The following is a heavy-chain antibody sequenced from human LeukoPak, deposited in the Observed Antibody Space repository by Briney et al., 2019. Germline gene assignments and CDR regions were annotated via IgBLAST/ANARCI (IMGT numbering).Heavy chain of an antibody. D-gene: IGHD3-16*01. CDR1: GFTFSSYG. CDR3: AKDPARDWFGDYYYYMDV. CDR2: ISGSGGST. Sequence: PGGSLRLSCAASGFTFSSYGMSWVRQAPGKGLEWVSAISGSGGSTYYADSVKGRFTISRDNSKNTLYLQMNSLRAEDTAVYYCAKDPARDWFGDYYYYMDVWGKGTTVTISS. V-gene: IGHV3-23*01. J-gene: IGHJ6*03.